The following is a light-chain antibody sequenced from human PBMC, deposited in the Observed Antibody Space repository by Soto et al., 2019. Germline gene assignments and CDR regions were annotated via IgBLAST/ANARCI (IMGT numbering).Light chain of an antibody. CDR3: QPRSNWLLP. J-gene: IGKJ5*01. CDR2: DAS. V-gene: IGKV3-11*01. CDR1: QSVSSY. Sequence: EIVLPQSPAALSLSPGERATLSCRASQSVSSYVAWYQQKPGQAPRLLVSDASNRATRIPARFSGSGSGTDFTLPISSLEPEDFAVYYRQPRSNWLLPFGQGTRLEL.